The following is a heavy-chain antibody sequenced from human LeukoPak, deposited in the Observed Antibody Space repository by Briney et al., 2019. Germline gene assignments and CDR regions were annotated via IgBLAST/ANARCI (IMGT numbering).Heavy chain of an antibody. CDR2: IYHSGST. CDR3: ARDLRAKGLYYFDY. D-gene: IGHD1-26*01. Sequence: SETLSLTCTVSGGSISSGGYYWSWIRQPPGKGLEWIGYIYHSGSTYYNPSLKSRVTISVDRSKNQFSLKLSSVTAADTAVYYCARDLRAKGLYYFDYWGQGTLVTVSS. V-gene: IGHV4-30-2*01. CDR1: GGSISSGGYY. J-gene: IGHJ4*02.